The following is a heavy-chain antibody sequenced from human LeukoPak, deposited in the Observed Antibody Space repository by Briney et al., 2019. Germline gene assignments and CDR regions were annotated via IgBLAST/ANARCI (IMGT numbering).Heavy chain of an antibody. J-gene: IGHJ6*03. CDR1: GGSISSYY. V-gene: IGHV4-59*01. CDR2: IYYSGST. D-gene: IGHD1-26*01. CDR3: AWGGGSYYYYDYYMVV. Sequence: PSETLSLTCTVSGGSISSYYWSWIRQPPGKGLEWIGDIYYSGSTNYNPSLKSRVTISVDTSKNQFSLKLSSVTAADTAVYYYAWGGGSYYYYDYYMVVWGKGTKVTVSS.